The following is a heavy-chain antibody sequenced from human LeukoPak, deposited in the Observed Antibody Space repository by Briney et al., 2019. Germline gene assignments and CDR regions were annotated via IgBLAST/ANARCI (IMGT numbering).Heavy chain of an antibody. CDR1: GFTFSDYY. D-gene: IGHD3-22*01. J-gene: IGHJ3*02. CDR2: ISSST. V-gene: IGHV3-11*01. CDR3: ARRRHYSDNSGHAFDI. Sequence: GGSLRLSCAASGFTFSDYYMSWIRQAPGKGLEWAAYISSSTFYADSVKGRFTISRDNAKNSLYLQMNSLRAKDTAVYYCARRRHYSDNSGHAFDIWSQGTMVTVSS.